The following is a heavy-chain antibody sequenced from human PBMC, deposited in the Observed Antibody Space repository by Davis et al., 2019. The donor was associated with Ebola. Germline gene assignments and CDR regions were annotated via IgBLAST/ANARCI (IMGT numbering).Heavy chain of an antibody. CDR2: ISWNSARI. Sequence: SLKISCAASGFTFDDYAMHWVRQAPGKGLEWVSGISWNSARIGYADSVQGRFTISRDNAKNSLFLQMNSLRPDDTALYYCAKDFGSGYLYYYNMEVWGQGTTVTGSS. V-gene: IGHV3-9*01. J-gene: IGHJ6*03. CDR1: GFTFDDYA. D-gene: IGHD3-3*01. CDR3: AKDFGSGYLYYYNMEV.